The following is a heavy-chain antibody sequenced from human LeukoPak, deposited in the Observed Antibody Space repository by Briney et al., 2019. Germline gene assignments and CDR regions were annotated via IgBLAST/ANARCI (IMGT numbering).Heavy chain of an antibody. CDR3: ARHRKWGLDP. V-gene: IGHV4-39*01. J-gene: IGHJ5*02. CDR2: IYYSGST. D-gene: IGHD1-26*01. CDR1: GGSISSSSYY. Sequence: SETLSLTCTVSGGSISSSSYYWGWIRQPPGKGLEWIGSIYYSGSTYYNPSLKSRVTISVDTSKNQFSLKLSSVTAADTAVYYCARHRKWGLDPWGQGTLVTVSS.